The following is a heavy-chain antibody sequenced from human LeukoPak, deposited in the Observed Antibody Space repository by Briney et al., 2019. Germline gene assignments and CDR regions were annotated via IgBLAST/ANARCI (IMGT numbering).Heavy chain of an antibody. J-gene: IGHJ4*02. CDR3: ARVGNYYGSSGYYSRRPFDY. CDR1: GGSFSDYY. CDR2: INHSGST. D-gene: IGHD3-22*01. V-gene: IGHV4-34*01. Sequence: SETLSLTCAVYGGSFSDYYWSWIRQPPGKGLEWIGEINHSGSTNYNPSLKSRVTISVDTSKNQFSLKLSSVTAADTAVYYCARVGNYYGSSGYYSRRPFDYWGQGTLVTVSS.